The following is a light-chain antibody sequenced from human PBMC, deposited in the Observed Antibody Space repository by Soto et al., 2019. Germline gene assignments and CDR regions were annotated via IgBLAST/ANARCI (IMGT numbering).Light chain of an antibody. V-gene: IGLV1-40*01. Sequence: QAVVTQPPSVSGAPGQRVTISCTGNSSNLGAGYDVHWYQQLPGAAPKLVIFGNRNRPSGVPERFSGSKSGTSASLAITGLQAEDEADYYCSSYTSSTTSVFGTGTKVTVL. CDR1: SSNLGAGYD. CDR2: GNR. J-gene: IGLJ1*01. CDR3: SSYTSSTTSV.